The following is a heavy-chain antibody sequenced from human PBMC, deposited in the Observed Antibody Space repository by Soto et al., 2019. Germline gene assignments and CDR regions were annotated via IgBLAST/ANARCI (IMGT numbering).Heavy chain of an antibody. D-gene: IGHD3-3*01. V-gene: IGHV1-8*01. Sequence: QVQLVQSEAEVKKPGASVKVSCKASGYTFTSYDINWVREATGQGLEWMGWMNPNSGNTGYAQKFQGRVTMTRNTSIITAYMELSSLRSEDTAVYYCARPRSGSYYYGMDVWGQGTAVTVSS. J-gene: IGHJ6*02. CDR3: ARPRSGSYYYGMDV. CDR1: GYTFTSYD. CDR2: MNPNSGNT.